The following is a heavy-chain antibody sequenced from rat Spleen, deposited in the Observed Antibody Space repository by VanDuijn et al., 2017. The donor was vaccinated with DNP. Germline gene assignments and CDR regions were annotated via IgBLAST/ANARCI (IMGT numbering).Heavy chain of an antibody. CDR1: GFTFSSFP. V-gene: IGHV5-46*01. CDR3: ARRWEDYFDY. CDR2: ITFDGSRA. Sequence: EVQLVESGGGLVQPGRSMKLSCAASGFTFSSFPMAWVRQAPTKGLEWVATITFDGSRAYYRDSVKGRFTISRDNAKSTLYLQMDSLRSEDTATYYCARRWEDYFDYWGQGVMVTVSS. J-gene: IGHJ2*01. D-gene: IGHD5-1*01.